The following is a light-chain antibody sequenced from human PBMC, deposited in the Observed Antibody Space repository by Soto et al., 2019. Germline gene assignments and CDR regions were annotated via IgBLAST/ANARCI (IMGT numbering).Light chain of an antibody. Sequence: EIVMTQSPATLSVSPGERATLSCRASQSVSSNLAWYQQKPGQAPRLLIYGASTRATGIPARFSGSGSGTDFTLTISRLEPEDFAVYYCQQRSSWPLTFGGGTKVDIK. CDR3: QQRSSWPLT. J-gene: IGKJ4*01. V-gene: IGKV3-15*01. CDR1: QSVSSN. CDR2: GAS.